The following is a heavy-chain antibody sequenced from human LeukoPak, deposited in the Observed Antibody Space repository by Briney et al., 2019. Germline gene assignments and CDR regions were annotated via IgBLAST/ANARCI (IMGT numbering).Heavy chain of an antibody. Sequence: PGGSLRLSCAASGFTFSNYGMHWVRQAPGKGLEWVAFIPYDGSNKYYADSLQGRLTISRDNSMNTLYLQMSSLRAEDPARYYCAKDICGGNCYPHGGYWGQGTLVTVSS. D-gene: IGHD2-21*01. V-gene: IGHV3-30*02. CDR2: IPYDGSNK. J-gene: IGHJ4*02. CDR3: AKDICGGNCYPHGGY. CDR1: GFTFSNYG.